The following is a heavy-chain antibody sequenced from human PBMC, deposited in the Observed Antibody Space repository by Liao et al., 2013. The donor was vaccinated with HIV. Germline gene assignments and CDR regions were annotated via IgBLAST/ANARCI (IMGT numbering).Heavy chain of an antibody. V-gene: IGHV4-61*02. J-gene: IGHJ2*01. CDR2: IYTSGST. CDR3: ARGPYRVLVRSDL. Sequence: QVQLQESGPGLVKPSQTLSLTCTVSGGSISSGSYYWSWIRQPAGKGLEWIGRIYTSGSTNYNPSLKSRVTISVDTSKNQFSLKLSSVTAADTAVYYCARGPYRVLVRSDLWG. D-gene: IGHD2-8*02. CDR1: GGSISSGSYY.